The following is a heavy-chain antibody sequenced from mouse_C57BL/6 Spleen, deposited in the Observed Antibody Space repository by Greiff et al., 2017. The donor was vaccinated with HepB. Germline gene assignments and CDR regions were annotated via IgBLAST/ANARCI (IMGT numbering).Heavy chain of an antibody. CDR1: GYSITSGYD. D-gene: IGHD1-3*01. V-gene: IGHV3-1*01. CDR3: ARGSSPGFAY. J-gene: IGHJ3*01. CDR2: ISYSGST. Sequence: EVKLQESGPGMVKPSQSLSLTCTVPGYSITSGYDWHWIRHFPGNKLEWMGYISYSGSTNYNPSLKSRISITHDTSKNHFFLKLNSVTTEDTATYYCARGSSPGFAYWGQGTLVTVSA.